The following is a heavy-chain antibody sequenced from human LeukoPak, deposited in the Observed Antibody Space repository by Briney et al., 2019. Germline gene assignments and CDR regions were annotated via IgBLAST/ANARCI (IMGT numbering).Heavy chain of an antibody. CDR2: VNHSGST. CDR1: GGSFSGYY. V-gene: IGHV4-34*01. CDR3: ARGGVGAAGTVPFED. Sequence: PSETLSLTCAVYGGSFSGYYWSWIRQPPGKGLEWIGEVNHSGSTNYNPSLKSRVTISLDTSKNQFSLNLPSVTAADTPVYYFARGGVGAAGTVPFEDWGDGTLVSVSS. D-gene: IGHD6-13*01. J-gene: IGHJ4*01.